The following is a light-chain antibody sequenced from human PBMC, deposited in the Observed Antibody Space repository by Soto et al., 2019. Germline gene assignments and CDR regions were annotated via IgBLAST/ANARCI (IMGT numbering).Light chain of an antibody. CDR3: QKYNSASWT. CDR1: QGISNY. Sequence: DIQMTQSPSSLSASVGDRVTITCRASQGISNYLAWYQQKPGKVPKLLIYAASTLQSGVPSPFSGSGSATDFTLNITSLQPSDVATYYCQKYNSASWTCGHGTKVYIK. V-gene: IGKV1-27*01. J-gene: IGKJ1*01. CDR2: AAS.